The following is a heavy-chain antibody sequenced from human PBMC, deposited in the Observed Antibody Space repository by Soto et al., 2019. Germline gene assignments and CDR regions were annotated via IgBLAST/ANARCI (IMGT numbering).Heavy chain of an antibody. V-gene: IGHV3-74*01. CDR2: INSDGSST. CDR1: GFTFSSYW. CDR3: ASIAPGYSYDYNWFDP. J-gene: IGHJ5*02. Sequence: GGSLRLSCAASGFTFSSYWMHWVRQAPGKGLVWVSRINSDGSSTSYADSVKGRFTISRDNAKNTLYLQMNSLRAEDTAVYYCASIAPGYSYDYNWFDPWGQGTLVTVSS. D-gene: IGHD5-18*01.